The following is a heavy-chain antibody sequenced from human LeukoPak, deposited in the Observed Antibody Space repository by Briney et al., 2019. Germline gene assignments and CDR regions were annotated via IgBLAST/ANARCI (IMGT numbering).Heavy chain of an antibody. D-gene: IGHD3-10*01. Sequence: GGSLRLSCAASGFTFSIYGMHWVRQVPGKGLEWAALISYDGSNEYYADSVKGRFTMSRDYSKNTLYLQMNSLRPEDTAVYYCAKHYGSGPPVGMDVWGQGTTVTVSS. CDR3: AKHYGSGPPVGMDV. CDR1: GFTFSIYG. CDR2: ISYDGSNE. J-gene: IGHJ6*02. V-gene: IGHV3-30*18.